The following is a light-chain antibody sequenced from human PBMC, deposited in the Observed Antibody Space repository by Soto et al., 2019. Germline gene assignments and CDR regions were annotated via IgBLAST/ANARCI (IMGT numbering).Light chain of an antibody. Sequence: EIVMTQSPATLSVSPGERATLSCRASQSVSSNLAWYQQKPGQAPRLLIYGASTRATGIPARFSGSGSGTECPLTISSLQSEDFAVYYCQQYNNWPRTFGQGTKVEI. V-gene: IGKV3D-15*01. CDR2: GAS. CDR1: QSVSSN. CDR3: QQYNNWPRT. J-gene: IGKJ1*01.